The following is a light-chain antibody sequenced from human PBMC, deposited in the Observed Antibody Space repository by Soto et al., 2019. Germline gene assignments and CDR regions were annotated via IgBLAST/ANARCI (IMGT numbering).Light chain of an antibody. CDR1: QSVKIN. Sequence: TVMTQSPATLSVSEGERATLSCRASQSVKINLAWYQQKPGRAPRLIIYDAITRATGVPVRFSGSGSGTEFTLTISSLQSEDFAVYYCQQYNNCPLTLGGGTKVDIK. J-gene: IGKJ4*01. CDR2: DAI. CDR3: QQYNNCPLT. V-gene: IGKV3-15*01.